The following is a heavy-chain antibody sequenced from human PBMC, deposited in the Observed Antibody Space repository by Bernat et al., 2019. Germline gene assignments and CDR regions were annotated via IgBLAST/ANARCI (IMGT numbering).Heavy chain of an antibody. J-gene: IGHJ3*02. V-gene: IGHV3-30-3*01. CDR2: ISYDGNIK. Sequence: QVQLVESGGGVVQPGKSLKLSCTAPGFTFSSYAMNWVRQAPGKGLEWVAVISYDGNIKYYADSVKGRFTVSRDNSKTTLYLQMTSLTTEDTAVYYCARPRDSNGWYRAFDIWGQGTMVTVSS. CDR1: GFTFSSYA. D-gene: IGHD6-19*01. CDR3: ARPRDSNGWYRAFDI.